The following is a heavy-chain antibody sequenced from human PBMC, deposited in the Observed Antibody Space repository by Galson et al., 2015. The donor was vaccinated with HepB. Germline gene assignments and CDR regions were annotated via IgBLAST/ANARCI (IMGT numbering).Heavy chain of an antibody. V-gene: IGHV4-39*01. J-gene: IGHJ6*03. CDR3: VGRAAHEVLLPGGNNYDVDV. CDR2: IYFNGST. CDR1: GDPISSNYYY. D-gene: IGHD3-22*01. Sequence: SETLSLTCSVSGDPISSNYYYWGWIRQPPGKGLEWIGSIYFNGSTYYNPSLKSRVTTSVDTSKNQFSLTLTSVTAADTAVYFCVGRAAHEVLLPGGNNYDVDVWGQGTTVTVSS.